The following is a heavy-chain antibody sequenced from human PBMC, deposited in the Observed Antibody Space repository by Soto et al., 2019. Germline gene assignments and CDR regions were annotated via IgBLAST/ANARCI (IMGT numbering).Heavy chain of an antibody. CDR1: GGSFSGYY. CDR3: ARGPLGYCSGGSCYPHLMAPPHYYMDV. Sequence: QVQLQQWGAGLLKPSETLSLTCAVYGGSFSGYYWSWIRQPPGKGLEWIGEINHSGSTNYNPSLKRRGPLSVDTSKNPSSRELSSVTAADTAVYYCARGPLGYCSGGSCYPHLMAPPHYYMDVWGKGTTVTVSS. V-gene: IGHV4-34*01. J-gene: IGHJ6*03. D-gene: IGHD2-15*01. CDR2: INHSGST.